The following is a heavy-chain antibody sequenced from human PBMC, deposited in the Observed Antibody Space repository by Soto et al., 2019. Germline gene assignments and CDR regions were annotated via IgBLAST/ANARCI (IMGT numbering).Heavy chain of an antibody. J-gene: IGHJ5*02. Sequence: QVQLQESGPGLVKPSETLSLTCTVSGWSISNYYWSWIRHPPGKKLEWIGYIYYSGSTNYNPSLKSRVTISVDTSKNQFSLKLYSVTTADTAMYYCARLPWADYGGIFDPWGQGTLVTVSS. D-gene: IGHD4-17*01. CDR1: GWSISNYY. V-gene: IGHV4-59*01. CDR2: IYYSGST. CDR3: ARLPWADYGGIFDP.